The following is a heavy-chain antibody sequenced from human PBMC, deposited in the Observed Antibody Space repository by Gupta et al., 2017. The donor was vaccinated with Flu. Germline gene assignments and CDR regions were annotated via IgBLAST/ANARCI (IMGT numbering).Heavy chain of an antibody. Sequence: FNDYAMTWGRQVPGKGLEWVSDISSKRSNIDYAGSVQGRFTISRDNAKNSVSVQMNSLRVEDTAVYYCVRLAASSGSHFDHWGRGTMVTVSS. CDR2: ISSKRSNI. V-gene: IGHV3-48*01. CDR3: VRLAASSGSHFDH. J-gene: IGHJ4*02. D-gene: IGHD6-19*01. CDR1: FNDYA.